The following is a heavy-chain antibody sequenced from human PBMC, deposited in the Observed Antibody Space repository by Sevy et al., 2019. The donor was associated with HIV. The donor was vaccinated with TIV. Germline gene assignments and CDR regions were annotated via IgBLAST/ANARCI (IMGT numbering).Heavy chain of an antibody. Sequence: SETLSLTCAVYGGSFSGYCWSWIRQPPGKGLEWIGEINDSGSTNYNPSLKSRVTISVDTSKNQFSLKLSSVTAADTAVYYCARFRNRYSYGPIYFDYWGQGTLVTVSS. J-gene: IGHJ4*02. CDR3: ARFRNRYSYGPIYFDY. D-gene: IGHD5-18*01. V-gene: IGHV4-34*01. CDR2: INDSGST. CDR1: GGSFSGYC.